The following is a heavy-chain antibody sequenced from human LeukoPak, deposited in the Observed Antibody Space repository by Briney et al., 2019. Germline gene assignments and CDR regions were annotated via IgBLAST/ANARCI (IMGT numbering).Heavy chain of an antibody. J-gene: IGHJ3*02. CDR3: ARGSRDAFDI. V-gene: IGHV3-48*03. CDR1: GFTFSSYE. CDR2: ISSSGSTI. Sequence: GGSLRLSCAASGFTFSSYEMNWVRQAPGKGLEWVSYISSSGSTIYHADSVKGRFTISRDNAKNSLYLQMNSLGVEDTAVYYCARGSRDAFDIWGQGTMVSVSS. D-gene: IGHD2-2*01.